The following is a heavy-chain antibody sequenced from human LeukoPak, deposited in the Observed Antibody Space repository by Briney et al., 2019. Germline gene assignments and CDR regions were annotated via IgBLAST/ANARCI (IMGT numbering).Heavy chain of an antibody. CDR2: IYYSGST. J-gene: IGHJ4*02. D-gene: IGHD5-18*01. CDR1: GGSISSGGYY. V-gene: IGHV4-31*03. CDR3: ARGGYSYGYDY. Sequence: SQTLSLTCTVSGGSISSGGYYWSWIRQHPGKGLEWIGYIYYSGSTYYNPSLKSRVTITVDTSKNQFSLKLSSVTAADTAVYYCARGGYSYGYDYWGQGTLVTASS.